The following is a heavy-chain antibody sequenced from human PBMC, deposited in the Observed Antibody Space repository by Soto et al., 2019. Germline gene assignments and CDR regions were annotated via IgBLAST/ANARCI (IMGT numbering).Heavy chain of an antibody. J-gene: IGHJ4*02. V-gene: IGHV1-2*04. CDR3: ARANCTNGVCYHPGPGDYFDY. D-gene: IGHD2-8*01. CDR2: INPNSGGT. Sequence: QVQLVQSGAEVKKPGASVKVSCKASGYTFTGYYMHWVRQAPGQGLEWMGWINPNSGGTNYAQKFQGWVTMTRDTSISTDYMELSRLSSDDTAVYYCARANCTNGVCYHPGPGDYFDYWGQGTLVTVSS. CDR1: GYTFTGYY.